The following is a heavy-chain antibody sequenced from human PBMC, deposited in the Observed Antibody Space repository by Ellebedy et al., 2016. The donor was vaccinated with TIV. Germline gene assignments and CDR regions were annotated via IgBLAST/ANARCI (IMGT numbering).Heavy chain of an antibody. CDR3: ASREMATIDYYFDY. CDR1: GFTFSDYY. CDR2: ISSRGSTI. V-gene: IGHV3-11*01. Sequence: GESLKISCAASGFTFSDYYMRRSRHAPGPGLEGVLYISSRGSTIYHADSVKGRFTISRDNAKNSLYLQMNSLRAEDTAVDSCASREMATIDYYFDYWGQGTLVTVSS. J-gene: IGHJ4*02. D-gene: IGHD5-24*01.